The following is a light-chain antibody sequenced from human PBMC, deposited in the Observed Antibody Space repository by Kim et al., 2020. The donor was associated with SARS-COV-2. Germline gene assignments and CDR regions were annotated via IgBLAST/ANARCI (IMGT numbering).Light chain of an antibody. CDR1: QGISNY. J-gene: IGKJ4*01. CDR3: QQIKIAPLT. Sequence: DIQMTQSPSSLSASVGDRVTITCRASQGISNYLAWYQQKPGKVPVVLIYDVSTLQSVVPSRFSGSGSGTDFTLTISSLQAENVATYYCQQIKIAPLTFGGGTKVDIK. CDR2: DVS. V-gene: IGKV1-27*01.